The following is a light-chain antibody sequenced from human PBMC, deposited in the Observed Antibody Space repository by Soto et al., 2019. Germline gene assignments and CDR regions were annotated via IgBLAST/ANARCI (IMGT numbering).Light chain of an antibody. CDR1: QSVSSD. V-gene: IGKV3-15*01. Sequence: EIVMTQSPATLSVSPGERATLSCRASQSVSSDLAWYQQKPGQAPRLLIYGASTGATGVPARFSGSGSGTEFTLTICSLQSEDFAVYYCQQSNNWPWTVGQGTKVEIK. J-gene: IGKJ1*01. CDR2: GAS. CDR3: QQSNNWPWT.